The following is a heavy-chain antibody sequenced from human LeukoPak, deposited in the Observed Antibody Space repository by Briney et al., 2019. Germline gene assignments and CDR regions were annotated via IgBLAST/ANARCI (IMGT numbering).Heavy chain of an antibody. J-gene: IGHJ4*02. D-gene: IGHD1-14*01. CDR3: ARESLGPGIDY. CDR1: GGSISSYY. CDR2: IFPSGSA. V-gene: IGHV4-4*07. Sequence: SETLSLTCTVPGGSISSYYWSWIRQPAGKGLEWIGRIFPSGSAKYNPSLRSRVTMSVDTSKNQFSLNLSSVTAADTAVYYCARESLGPGIDYWGQGTLVTVSS.